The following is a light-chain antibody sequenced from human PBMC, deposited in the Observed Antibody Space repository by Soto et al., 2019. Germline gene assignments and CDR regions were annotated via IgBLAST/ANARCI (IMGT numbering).Light chain of an antibody. V-gene: IGLV2-8*01. CDR1: SSDVGRYDY. CDR3: SAHGGTNPYV. CDR2: NVN. J-gene: IGLJ1*01. Sequence: QSALIQPPSVSGSPGQSVTISCTGTSSDVGRYDYVSWYQQHPGTVPKPMIYNVNTQPSGVPDRFSGSKSGNTASLTVSGLQAEDEADYYCSAHGGTNPYVFGTGTKVTVL.